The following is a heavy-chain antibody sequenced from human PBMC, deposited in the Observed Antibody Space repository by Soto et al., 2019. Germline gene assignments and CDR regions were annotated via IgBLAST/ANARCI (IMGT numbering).Heavy chain of an antibody. CDR2: IYYSGST. CDR1: GGSISSYY. D-gene: IGHD3-22*01. CDR3: ARRPDYYDSSGYNAFDI. J-gene: IGHJ3*02. V-gene: IGHV4-59*08. Sequence: SETLSLTCTVSGGSISSYYWSWIRQPPGKGLEWIGYIYYSGSTNYNPSLKSRVTISVDTSKNQFSLKLSSVTAADTAVYYCARRPDYYDSSGYNAFDIWGQGTMVTVSS.